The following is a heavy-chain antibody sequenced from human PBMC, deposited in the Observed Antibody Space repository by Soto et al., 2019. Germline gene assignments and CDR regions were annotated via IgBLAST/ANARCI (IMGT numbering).Heavy chain of an antibody. V-gene: IGHV3-11*06. CDR3: ARAGGIVVVPAAPYYYGMDV. Sequence: PGGSLRLSCAASGFTFSDYYMSWIRQAPGKGLEWVSYISSSSSYTNYADSVKGRFTISRDNAKNSLYLQMNSLRAEDTAVYYCARAGGIVVVPAAPYYYGMDVWGQGTTVTVSS. J-gene: IGHJ6*02. CDR2: ISSSSSYT. D-gene: IGHD2-2*01. CDR1: GFTFSDYY.